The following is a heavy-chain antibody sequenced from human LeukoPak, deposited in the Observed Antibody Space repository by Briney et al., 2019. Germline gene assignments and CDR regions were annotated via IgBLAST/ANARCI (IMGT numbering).Heavy chain of an antibody. CDR1: DGSTNSYY. CDR2: IYYSGST. V-gene: IGHV4-59*01. J-gene: IGHJ4*02. D-gene: IGHD3-22*01. Sequence: PSETLSLTCTVSDGSTNSYYWSWIRQPPGKGLEWIGYIYYSGSTNYNPSLKSRVTISVDTSKKQFSLKLSSVTAADTAVYYCARGLYYYDSSFGYWGQGTLVTVSS. CDR3: ARGLYYYDSSFGY.